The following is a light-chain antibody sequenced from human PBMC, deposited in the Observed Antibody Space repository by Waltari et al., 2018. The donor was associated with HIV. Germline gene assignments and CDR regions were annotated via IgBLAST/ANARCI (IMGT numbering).Light chain of an antibody. CDR1: QCPLHSNGYNY. CDR2: LGS. J-gene: IGKJ2*01. Sequence: IVMNQSPPSLPVNPGEPAPISYRSPQCPLHSNGYNYLDWYLQKPGQSPQLLIYLGSNRASGVPDRFSGSGSGTDFTLKISRVEAEDVGVYYCMQALQTRYTFGQGTKLEIK. V-gene: IGKV2-28*01. CDR3: MQALQTRYT.